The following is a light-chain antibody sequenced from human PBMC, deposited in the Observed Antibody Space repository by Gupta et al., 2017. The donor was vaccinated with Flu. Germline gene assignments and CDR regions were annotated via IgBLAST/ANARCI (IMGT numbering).Light chain of an antibody. CDR2: AAS. Sequence: GDRVSITWRVSQGIRNDLGLYQQKTGKAPRPLIYAASSLQSGVPSRFSGGVSGTEFTLTISSLQPEDFATYYCLQHNNYPLTFGHGTRLEIK. CDR3: LQHNNYPLT. J-gene: IGKJ5*01. CDR1: QGIRND. V-gene: IGKV1-17*01.